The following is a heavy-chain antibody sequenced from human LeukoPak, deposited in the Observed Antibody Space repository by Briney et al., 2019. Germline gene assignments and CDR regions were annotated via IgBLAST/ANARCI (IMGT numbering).Heavy chain of an antibody. CDR3: ARGLAPPVGVVAHDLDY. Sequence: ASVKVSCEASGYTFTSYDINWVRQATGQGLEWMGWMNPNSGNTGYAQKFQGRVTMTRNTSISTAYMELSSLRSEDTAVYYCARGLAPPVGVVAHDLDYWGQGTLVTVSS. J-gene: IGHJ4*02. D-gene: IGHD2-15*01. CDR2: MNPNSGNT. CDR1: GYTFTSYD. V-gene: IGHV1-8*01.